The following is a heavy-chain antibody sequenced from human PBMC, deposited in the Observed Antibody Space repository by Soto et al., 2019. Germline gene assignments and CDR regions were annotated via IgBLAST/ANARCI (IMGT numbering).Heavy chain of an antibody. J-gene: IGHJ6*02. CDR1: GYTFSAYG. CDR2: ISGYNGQT. Sequence: QIQLVQSGPEVTKPGASVKVSCQGTGYTFSAYGVSWVRQAPGQGLEWMGWISGYNGQTNYAQKFRGRVTFTTDTSTSTAYMEVRSLRSDDTAVYYCARDGRKQLWVDGLNAMDVWGQGTTVTVSS. D-gene: IGHD5-18*01. CDR3: ARDGRKQLWVDGLNAMDV. V-gene: IGHV1-18*01.